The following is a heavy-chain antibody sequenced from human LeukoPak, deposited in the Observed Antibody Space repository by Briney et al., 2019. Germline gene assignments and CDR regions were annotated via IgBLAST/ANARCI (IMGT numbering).Heavy chain of an antibody. Sequence: GGSLRLSCAASGFTSSRYAMSWVRQAPGKGLQWVSQIDGSGGAIYYADSVKGRFTISRDDAKNSLYLQMNSLRAEDTAVYYCAELGITMIGGVWGKGTTVTISS. V-gene: IGHV3-23*01. D-gene: IGHD3-10*02. CDR1: GFTSSRYA. CDR3: AELGITMIGGV. J-gene: IGHJ6*04. CDR2: IDGSGGAI.